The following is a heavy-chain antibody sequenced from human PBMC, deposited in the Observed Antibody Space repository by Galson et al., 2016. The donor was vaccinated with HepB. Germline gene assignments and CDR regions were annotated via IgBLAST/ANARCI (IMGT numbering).Heavy chain of an antibody. D-gene: IGHD3-9*01. Sequence: SLRLSCAASGFTFRTYTIHWARQAPGKGLEWVALISSDGNKKYYADSVKGRFTISRDNSKNTLSLQMNSLRAEDTAVYYCTRVIRASDWRYYYYYGMDVWGQGTTVTVSS. CDR2: ISSDGNKK. J-gene: IGHJ6*02. CDR1: GFTFRTYT. V-gene: IGHV3-30*04. CDR3: TRVIRASDWRYYYYYGMDV.